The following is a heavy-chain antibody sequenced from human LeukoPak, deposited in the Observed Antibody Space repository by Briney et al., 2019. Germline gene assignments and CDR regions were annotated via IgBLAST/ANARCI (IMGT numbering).Heavy chain of an antibody. CDR3: AKAESSGYYQNRYYYYMDV. CDR1: GFTFSNYA. D-gene: IGHD3-22*01. CDR2: ISGGGGST. J-gene: IGHJ6*03. V-gene: IGHV3-23*01. Sequence: GGSLRLSCAASGFTFSNYAMSWVRQAPGKGLEWVSSISGGGGSTYYADSVKGRFTISRDNSKNTLYLQMSSLRAEDTAVYYCAKAESSGYYQNRYYYYMDVWGKGTTVTISS.